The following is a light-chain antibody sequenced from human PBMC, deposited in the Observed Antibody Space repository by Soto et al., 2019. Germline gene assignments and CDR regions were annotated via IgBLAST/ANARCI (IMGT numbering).Light chain of an antibody. CDR1: QSVGRNF. V-gene: IGKV3-20*01. Sequence: EIVLTQSPGTLSLSPGERATLSCRASQSVGRNFLAWYQQKAGQAPRLLIHGASSRATGIPDRFSGSGSGTDFGLTISRLEPEDCAVYYCQQYGSSPLTFGGGTKVE. CDR2: GAS. CDR3: QQYGSSPLT. J-gene: IGKJ4*02.